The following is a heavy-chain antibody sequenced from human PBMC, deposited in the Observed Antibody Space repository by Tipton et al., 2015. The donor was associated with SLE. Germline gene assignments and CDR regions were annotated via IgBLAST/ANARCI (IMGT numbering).Heavy chain of an antibody. CDR2: IYHSGST. J-gene: IGHJ5*01. V-gene: IGHV4-59*01. D-gene: IGHD1-26*01. Sequence: TLSLTCTVSGGSLHGYYWNWFRQPPGRELEWIGYIYHSGSTNYNPSLESRVTVSVDTSKNLLSLKLSSVTAADTAVYFCARFHLKSYYEFDSSGQGTLVTVPP. CDR1: GGSLHGYY. CDR3: ARFHLKSYYEFDS.